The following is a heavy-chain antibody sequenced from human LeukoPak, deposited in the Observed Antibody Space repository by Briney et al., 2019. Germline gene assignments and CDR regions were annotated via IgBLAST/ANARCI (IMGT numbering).Heavy chain of an antibody. CDR2: IYYSGST. D-gene: IGHD2-15*01. V-gene: IGHV4-39*01. Sequence: SETLSLTCTVSGGSISSSSYYWGWIRQPPGKGLEWIGSIYYSGSTYYNPSLKSRVTISVDTSKNQFYLKLSSVTAADTAVYCCLGYCSGGRCPFDYWGQGTLVTVSS. CDR3: LGYCSGGRCPFDY. J-gene: IGHJ4*02. CDR1: GGSISSSSYY.